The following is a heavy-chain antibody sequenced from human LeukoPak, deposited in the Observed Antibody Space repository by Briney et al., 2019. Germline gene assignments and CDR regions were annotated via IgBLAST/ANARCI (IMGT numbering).Heavy chain of an antibody. CDR3: ARAHKQQLVEIDY. Sequence: ASVKVSCKASGYSRYSFTDYYMHWVRQAPGQGLEWMGIINPSGGSTSYAQKFQGRVTMTRDTSTSTVYMELSSLRSEDTAVYYCARAHKQQLVEIDYWGQGTLVTVSS. V-gene: IGHV1-46*01. CDR1: GYSRYSFTDYY. J-gene: IGHJ4*02. D-gene: IGHD6-13*01. CDR2: INPSGGST.